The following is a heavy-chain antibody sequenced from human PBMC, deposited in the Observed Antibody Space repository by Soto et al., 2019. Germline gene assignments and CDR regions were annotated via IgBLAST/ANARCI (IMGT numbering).Heavy chain of an antibody. Sequence: GGSLRLSCAASGFTFSSYGMHWVRQAPGKGLEWVAVISYDGSNKYYADSVKGRFTISRDNSKNTLYLQMNSLRAEDTAVYYCAKDRLTFYGGKFTDYCYYGMDVWGQGTTVTVSS. CDR1: GFTFSSYG. CDR2: ISYDGSNK. V-gene: IGHV3-30*18. D-gene: IGHD4-17*01. J-gene: IGHJ6*02. CDR3: AKDRLTFYGGKFTDYCYYGMDV.